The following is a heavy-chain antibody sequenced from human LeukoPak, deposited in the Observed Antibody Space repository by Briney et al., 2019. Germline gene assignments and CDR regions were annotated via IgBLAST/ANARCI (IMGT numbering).Heavy chain of an antibody. Sequence: SVNGRFTISRDNSKNTLYLQMNSLRPEDTAMYYCASDSAGYYGHIDYWGQGKLVTVSS. D-gene: IGHD3-22*01. V-gene: IGHV3-30*01. J-gene: IGHJ4*02. CDR3: ASDSAGYYGHIDY.